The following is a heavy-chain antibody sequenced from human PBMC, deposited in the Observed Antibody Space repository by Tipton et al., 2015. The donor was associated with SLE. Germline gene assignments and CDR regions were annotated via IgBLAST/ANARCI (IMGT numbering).Heavy chain of an antibody. CDR3: ARARGITIFWSLDY. CDR2: IKQDGSEK. Sequence: SLRLSCAASGFTFSNYWMSWVRQAPGKGLEWVANIKQDGSEKYYVDSVKGRFTISRDNAKNSLYLQMNSLRAEDTAVYYCARARGITIFWSLDYWGQGTLVTVSS. J-gene: IGHJ4*02. D-gene: IGHD3-9*01. CDR1: GFTFSNYW. V-gene: IGHV3-7*04.